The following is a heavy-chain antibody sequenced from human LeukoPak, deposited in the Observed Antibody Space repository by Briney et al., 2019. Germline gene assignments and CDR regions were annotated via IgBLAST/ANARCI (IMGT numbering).Heavy chain of an antibody. D-gene: IGHD1-14*01. Sequence: GASVKVSCKASGGTFNSYAISWARQAPGQGLEWMGRIIPILATANYAQKFQGRVTMTADKSTGTAYMELSSLRSADTALYYCGISNSGEPPPDYWGQGTLVTVSS. V-gene: IGHV1-69*04. CDR3: GISNSGEPPPDY. J-gene: IGHJ4*02. CDR2: IIPILATA. CDR1: GGTFNSYA.